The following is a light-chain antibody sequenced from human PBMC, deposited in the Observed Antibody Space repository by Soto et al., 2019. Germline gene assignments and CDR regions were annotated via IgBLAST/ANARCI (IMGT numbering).Light chain of an antibody. CDR1: SSDVGDYNY. CDR3: SSNAGSNNVV. Sequence: QSALTQPPSASGTPGQSVTIPCTGTSSDVGDYNYVSWYQQHPGKAPKLMIYEVSRRPSGVPDRFSGSKSGNTASLTVSGLQDEDEADYYCSSNAGSNNVVFGGGTKLTVL. CDR2: EVS. J-gene: IGLJ2*01. V-gene: IGLV2-8*01.